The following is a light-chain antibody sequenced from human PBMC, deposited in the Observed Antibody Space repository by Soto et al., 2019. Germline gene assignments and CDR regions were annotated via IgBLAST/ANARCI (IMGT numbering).Light chain of an antibody. CDR3: CSYAGSSTFVV. CDR2: EGS. CDR1: SSDVGSYNL. V-gene: IGLV2-23*03. Sequence: QSALTQPASVSGSPGQSITISCTGTSSDVGSYNLVSWYQQHPGKAPKLMIYEGSKRPSGVSNRFSGSKSGNTASLTISGLQALDEADYYSCSYAGSSTFVVFGGGTKLTVL. J-gene: IGLJ2*01.